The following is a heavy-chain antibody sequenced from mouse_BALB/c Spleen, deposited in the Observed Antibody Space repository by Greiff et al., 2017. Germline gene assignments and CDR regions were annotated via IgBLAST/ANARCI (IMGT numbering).Heavy chain of an antibody. CDR2: IYYSGTI. CDR3: AREGDYYGSSYPYAMDY. J-gene: IGHJ4*01. CDR1: GISITTGNYR. Sequence: EVKLVESGPGLVKPSQTVSLTCTVTGISITTGNYRWSWIRQFPGNKLEWIGYIYYSGTITYNPSLTSRTTITRDTSKNQFFLEMNSLTAEDTATYYCAREGDYYGSSYPYAMDYWGQGTSVTVSS. D-gene: IGHD1-1*01. V-gene: IGHV3-5*02.